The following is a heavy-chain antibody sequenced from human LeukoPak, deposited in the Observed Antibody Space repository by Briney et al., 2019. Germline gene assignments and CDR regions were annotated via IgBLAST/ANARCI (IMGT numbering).Heavy chain of an antibody. D-gene: IGHD3-10*01. CDR3: AKDLNGRNDVGGWFDP. CDR1: GFTFSSYA. Sequence: GGSLRLSCAASGFTFSSYAMTWLRRAPGQGLGWVSTITGSGGGTDYPDSVKGRFTISRDNSKNTLYLQLPPLRAQDTAVYYCAKDLNGRNDVGGWFDPWGQGTLVTVSS. V-gene: IGHV3-23*01. CDR2: ITGSGGGT. J-gene: IGHJ5*02.